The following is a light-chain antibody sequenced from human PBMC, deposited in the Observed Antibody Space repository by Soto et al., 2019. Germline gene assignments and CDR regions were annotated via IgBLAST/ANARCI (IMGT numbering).Light chain of an antibody. V-gene: IGKV1-5*01. CDR2: DAS. CDR1: QGIVRW. J-gene: IGKJ1*01. CDR3: QQSYTTPRT. Sequence: GDRVTITCRASQGIVRWLAWYQQKPGKAPKLLIYDASSLESGVPSRFSGSGAGTEFTLTISSLQPDDFATYYCQQSYTTPRTFGQGTKVDI.